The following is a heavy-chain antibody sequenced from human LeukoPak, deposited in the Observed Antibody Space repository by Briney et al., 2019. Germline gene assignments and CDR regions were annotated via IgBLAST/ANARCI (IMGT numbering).Heavy chain of an antibody. CDR2: IRYDGSNK. CDR1: EFTFSSYG. J-gene: IGHJ4*02. D-gene: IGHD2-15*01. CDR3: AKDYYCSGGSRYFTSPMNFDY. Sequence: GGSLRLSCAASEFTFSSYGMHWVRQAPGKGLEWVAFIRYDGSNKYYADSVKGRFTISRDNSKNTLYLQMNSLRAEDTAVYYCAKDYYCSGGSRYFTSPMNFDYWGQGTLVTVSS. V-gene: IGHV3-30*02.